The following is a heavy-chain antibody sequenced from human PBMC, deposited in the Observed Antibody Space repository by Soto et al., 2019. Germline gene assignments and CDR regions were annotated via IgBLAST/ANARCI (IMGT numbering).Heavy chain of an antibody. Sequence: PSETLSLTCTVSGGSISSSSYYWGWIRQPPGKGLEWIGSIYYSGRTYYNPSLKSRVTISVDTSKNQFSLKLSSVTAADTAVYYCASHKWAYRAFTNWFDPWGQGTLVTVSS. CDR2: IYYSGRT. V-gene: IGHV4-39*01. CDR3: ASHKWAYRAFTNWFDP. J-gene: IGHJ5*02. CDR1: GGSISSSSYY. D-gene: IGHD1-26*01.